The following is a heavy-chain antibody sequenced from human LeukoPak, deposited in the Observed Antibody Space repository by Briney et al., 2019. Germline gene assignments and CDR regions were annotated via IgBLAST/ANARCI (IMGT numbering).Heavy chain of an antibody. J-gene: IGHJ4*02. Sequence: PGGSLRLSCAASGFTFSSYAMSWVHQAPGKGLEWVSAISGSGGSTYYADSVKGRFTISRDNSKNTLYLQMNSLRAEDTAVYYCAKTYYGSGSYYNPFDYWGQGTLVTVSS. D-gene: IGHD3-10*01. V-gene: IGHV3-23*01. CDR1: GFTFSSYA. CDR3: AKTYYGSGSYYNPFDY. CDR2: ISGSGGST.